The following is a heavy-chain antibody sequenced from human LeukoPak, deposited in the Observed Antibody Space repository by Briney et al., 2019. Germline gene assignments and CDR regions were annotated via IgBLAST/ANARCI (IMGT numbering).Heavy chain of an antibody. D-gene: IGHD3-22*01. CDR3: ARDSSAYYYDSSGSDFDY. CDR2: ISSSSSYI. J-gene: IGHJ4*02. V-gene: IGHV3-21*01. Sequence: GGSLRLSCAASGFTLNDHYMDWVRQAPGKGLEWVSSISSSSSYIYYADSVKGRFTISRDNAKNSLYLQMNSLRAEDTAVYYCARDSSAYYYDSSGSDFDYWGQGTLVTVSS. CDR1: GFTLNDHY.